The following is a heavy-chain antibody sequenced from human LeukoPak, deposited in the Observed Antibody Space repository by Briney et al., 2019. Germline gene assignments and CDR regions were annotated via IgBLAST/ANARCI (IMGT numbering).Heavy chain of an antibody. CDR1: GYTFTGYY. Sequence: GASVKVSCKAPGYTFTGYYMHWVRQAPGQGLEWMGWINPNSGGTNYAQKFQGRVTMTRDTSISTAYMELSRLRSDDMAVYYCARAYYDFWSGYYRSWFDPWGQGTLVTVSS. CDR2: INPNSGGT. D-gene: IGHD3-3*01. J-gene: IGHJ5*02. V-gene: IGHV1-2*02. CDR3: ARAYYDFWSGYYRSWFDP.